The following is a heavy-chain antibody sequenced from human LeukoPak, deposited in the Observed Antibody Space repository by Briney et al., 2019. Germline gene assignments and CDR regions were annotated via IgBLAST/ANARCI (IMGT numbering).Heavy chain of an antibody. J-gene: IGHJ4*02. V-gene: IGHV3-64*01. CDR2: ISSSGGST. D-gene: IGHD2-8*02. Sequence: GGSLRLSCAASGFTFSSYAMHWVRQVPGKGLEYVSAISSSGGSTYYANSVKGRFTISRDNSKDTLYLQMGSLRTEDMAIYYCARGPDVVLVSHWSFFDYWGQGTLVTVSS. CDR3: ARGPDVVLVSHWSFFDY. CDR1: GFTFSSYA.